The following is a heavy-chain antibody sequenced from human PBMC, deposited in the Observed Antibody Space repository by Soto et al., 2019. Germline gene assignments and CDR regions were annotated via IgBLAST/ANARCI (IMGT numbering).Heavy chain of an antibody. V-gene: IGHV3-15*01. CDR2: IKSKTDGGTT. Sequence: GGSLRLSCAASGFTFSNAWMSWVRQAPGKGLEWVGRIKSKTDGGTTDYAAPVKGRFTISRDDSKNTLYLQMNSLKTEDTAVYYCTTDLFSSSYYDFWSGYSDFDYWGQGTLVTVSS. CDR1: GFTFSNAW. CDR3: TTDLFSSSYYDFWSGYSDFDY. J-gene: IGHJ4*02. D-gene: IGHD3-3*01.